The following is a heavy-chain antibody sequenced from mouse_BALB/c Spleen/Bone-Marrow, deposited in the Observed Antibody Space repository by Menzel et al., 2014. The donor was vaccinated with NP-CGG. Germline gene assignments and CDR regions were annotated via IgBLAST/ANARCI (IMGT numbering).Heavy chain of an antibody. J-gene: IGHJ2*01. CDR2: ISYSGST. CDR3: ARTTTVVSHFDY. Sequence: EVKLVESGPGLVKPSLSLSLTCTVTGYSITSDYAWNWIRQFPGNKLEWMGYISYSGSTSYNPSLKSRISITRDTSKIQFFLQLNSVTTEDTATYYCARTTTVVSHFDYWGQGTTLTVSS. V-gene: IGHV3-2*02. D-gene: IGHD1-1*01. CDR1: GYSITSDYA.